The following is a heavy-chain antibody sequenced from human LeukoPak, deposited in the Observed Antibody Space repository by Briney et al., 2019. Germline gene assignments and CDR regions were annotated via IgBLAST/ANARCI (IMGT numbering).Heavy chain of an antibody. Sequence: ASGPTLVNPTQTLTLTCTFSGFSLSTSGVGVGWIRQPPGKALEWLALIYWNDDKRYSPSLKSRLTITKDTSENQVVLTMTSMDPVDTATYYCAHTYYDFWSGSPNFDYWGQGTLVTVSS. CDR2: IYWNDDK. J-gene: IGHJ4*02. CDR1: GFSLSTSGVG. V-gene: IGHV2-5*01. D-gene: IGHD3-3*01. CDR3: AHTYYDFWSGSPNFDY.